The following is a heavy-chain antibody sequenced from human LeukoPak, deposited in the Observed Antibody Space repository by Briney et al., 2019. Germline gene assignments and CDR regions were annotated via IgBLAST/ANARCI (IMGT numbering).Heavy chain of an antibody. J-gene: IGHJ4*02. V-gene: IGHV3-7*01. D-gene: IGHD6-13*01. CDR3: ARDGEAAGLYFDY. Sequence: PGGSLRLSCAVSGFSFSSYWMNWVRQAPGRGLEWVASINQDGSEKYYADSVKGRFTISRDNAKNSLYLQMNGLRAEDTAIYYCARDGEAAGLYFDYWGQGTLVTVSS. CDR1: GFSFSSYW. CDR2: INQDGSEK.